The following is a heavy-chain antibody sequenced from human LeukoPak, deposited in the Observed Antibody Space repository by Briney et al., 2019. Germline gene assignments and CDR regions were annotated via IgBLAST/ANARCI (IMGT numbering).Heavy chain of an antibody. CDR2: INHSGST. D-gene: IGHD2-15*01. J-gene: IGHJ4*02. CDR3: ARGEEVVAASFDY. CDR1: GGSFSGYY. V-gene: IGHV4-34*01. Sequence: SETLSLTCAVYGGSFSGYYWSWIRQPPGKGLEWIGEINHSGSTNYNPSLKSRVTISVDTSKNQFSLKLSSVTAADTAVYYCARGEEVVAASFDYWGQGTLVTVSS.